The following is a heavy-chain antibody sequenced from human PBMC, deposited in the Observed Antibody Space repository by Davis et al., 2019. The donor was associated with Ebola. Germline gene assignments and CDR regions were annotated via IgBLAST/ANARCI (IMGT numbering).Heavy chain of an antibody. CDR2: IKQDGSEK. J-gene: IGHJ4*02. Sequence: GGSLRLSCAASGFTFSSYWMSWVRQAPGKGLEWVANIKQDGSEKYYVDSVKGRFTISRDNAKDSLYLQMNSLGAEDTAVYYCARDSLRDGYPELDYWGQGTLVTVSS. CDR3: ARDSLRDGYPELDY. V-gene: IGHV3-7*01. CDR1: GFTFSSYW. D-gene: IGHD5-24*01.